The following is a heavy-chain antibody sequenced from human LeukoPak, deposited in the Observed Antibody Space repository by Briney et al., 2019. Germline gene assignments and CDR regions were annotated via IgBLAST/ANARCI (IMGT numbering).Heavy chain of an antibody. Sequence: SGTLSLTCAVYGDSISNSHWWSWVRQPPLKGLEWIGGINHGGSTNFNPSLKSRVTISVGRSNNQFSLRLTSVTAADTAVYYCARGEEHGSGTVHFDYWGQGTLVTVSS. D-gene: IGHD3-10*01. V-gene: IGHV4-4*02. CDR3: ARGEEHGSGTVHFDY. J-gene: IGHJ4*02. CDR2: INHGGST. CDR1: GDSISNSHW.